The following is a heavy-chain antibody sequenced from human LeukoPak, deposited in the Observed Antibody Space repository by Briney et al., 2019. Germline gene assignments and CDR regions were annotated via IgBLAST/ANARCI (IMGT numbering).Heavy chain of an antibody. CDR3: ARDLSPVVRGAHTQSDAFDI. CDR1: GFTFSSYS. D-gene: IGHD3-10*01. CDR2: ISSSSSTI. J-gene: IGHJ3*02. Sequence: GGSLRLSCAASGFTFSSYSMNWVRQAPGKGLEWVSYISSSSSTIYYADSVKGRFTISRDNAKNSLYLQMNSLRAEDTAVYYCARDLSPVVRGAHTQSDAFDIWGQGTMVTVSS. V-gene: IGHV3-48*01.